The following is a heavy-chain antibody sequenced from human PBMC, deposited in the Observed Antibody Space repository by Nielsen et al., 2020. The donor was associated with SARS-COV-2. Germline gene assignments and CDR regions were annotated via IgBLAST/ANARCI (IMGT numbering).Heavy chain of an antibody. D-gene: IGHD3-3*01. Sequence: GGSLRLSCAASGFTFSNYGIHWVRQAPGKGLEWVAVISYDGSNEYYSDSVKGRFTISRDNSKNTLYLQMNSLTADDTAVYYCARLSNFWSGYNDYWGQGTLVTVSS. V-gene: IGHV3-30*03. CDR3: ARLSNFWSGYNDY. CDR1: GFTFSNYG. CDR2: ISYDGSNE. J-gene: IGHJ4*02.